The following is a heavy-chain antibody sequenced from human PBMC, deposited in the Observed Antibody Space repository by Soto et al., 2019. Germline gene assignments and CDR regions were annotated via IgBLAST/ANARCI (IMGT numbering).Heavy chain of an antibody. V-gene: IGHV1-3*01. CDR2: INAGNGNT. D-gene: IGHD6-6*01. CDR1: GYTFTSYA. J-gene: IGHJ4*02. Sequence: VSVKVSCKASGYTFTSYAMHWVRQAPGQRLEWMGWINAGNGNTKYSQKFQGRVTITRDTSASTAYMELSSLRSEDTAVYYCARYIRSSSSGRYYWGQGTLVTVSS. CDR3: ARYIRSSSSGRYY.